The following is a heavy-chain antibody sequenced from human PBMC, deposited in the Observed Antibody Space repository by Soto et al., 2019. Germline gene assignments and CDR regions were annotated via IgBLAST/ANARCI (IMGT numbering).Heavy chain of an antibody. D-gene: IGHD3-16*01. J-gene: IGHJ4*02. CDR3: ARGEFLGPLNGNDC. CDR1: GYTFTSYA. Sequence: GASVKVSCKASGYTFTSYAMHWVRQAPGQRLEWMGWISPGNGDTRYSRNFQGRVTMTSDTPANTGYMELSSLRSEDTAVYYCARGEFLGPLNGNDCWGQGTLVTVSS. CDR2: ISPGNGDT. V-gene: IGHV1-3*01.